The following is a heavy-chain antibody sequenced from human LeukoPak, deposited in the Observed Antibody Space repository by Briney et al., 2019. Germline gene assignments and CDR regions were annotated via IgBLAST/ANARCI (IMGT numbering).Heavy chain of an antibody. D-gene: IGHD3-3*01. Sequence: GGVLRLSCAAPWFSLRNFGQYLGRPGPGKGVGGVGVILYGGSNKYYADSVKGRFTISRDNSKNTLYLQMNSLRAEDTAVYYCAKDLAYYDFWSGYFDRDAFDIWGQGTMVTVSS. CDR3: AKDLAYYDFWSGYFDRDAFDI. CDR1: WFSLRNFG. J-gene: IGHJ3*02. CDR2: ILYGGSNK. V-gene: IGHV3-30*18.